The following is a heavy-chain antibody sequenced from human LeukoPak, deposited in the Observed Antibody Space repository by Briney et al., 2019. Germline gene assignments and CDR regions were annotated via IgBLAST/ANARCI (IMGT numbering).Heavy chain of an antibody. D-gene: IGHD6-19*01. V-gene: IGHV4-4*07. CDR2: IYTSGST. CDR3: ARGFHSNGWHYFDS. Sequence: SETLSLTCTVSGGSISTYYWSWIRQPAGEGLEWIGRIYTSGSTNYNPSPKSRVTMSVDTSKNQFSLKLSSVTAADTAIYHCARGFHSNGWHYFDSWGQGTLVTVSS. J-gene: IGHJ4*02. CDR1: GGSISTYY.